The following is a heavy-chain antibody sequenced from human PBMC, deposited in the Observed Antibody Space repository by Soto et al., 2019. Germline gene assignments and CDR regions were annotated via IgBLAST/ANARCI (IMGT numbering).Heavy chain of an antibody. J-gene: IGHJ2*01. D-gene: IGHD3-9*01. CDR3: AHSTSRGYDILTGNGWYFDL. CDR2: IYWDDDK. CDR1: GFSLSTSGVG. V-gene: IGHV2-5*02. Sequence: QITLKESGPTLVKPTQTLTLTCTFSGFSLSTSGVGVGWIRQPPGKALEWLALIYWDDDKRYSPSLKSRLTITKDTSKNQVVLTMTNMDPVDTATYYCAHSTSRGYDILTGNGWYFDLWGRGTLVTVSS.